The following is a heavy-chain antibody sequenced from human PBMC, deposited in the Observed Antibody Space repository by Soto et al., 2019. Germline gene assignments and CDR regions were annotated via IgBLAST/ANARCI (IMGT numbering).Heavy chain of an antibody. CDR1: GFTVSSNY. Sequence: EVQLVESGGGLIQPGGSLRLSCAASGFTVSSNYMSWVRQAPGKGLEWVSVIYSGGSTYYADSVKGRFTISRDNSKNTLYLQMNSLRAEDTAVYYCARDSDHYDSSGYYRPASAFDIWGKGTMVTVSS. D-gene: IGHD3-22*01. CDR2: IYSGGST. CDR3: ARDSDHYDSSGYYRPASAFDI. J-gene: IGHJ3*02. V-gene: IGHV3-53*01.